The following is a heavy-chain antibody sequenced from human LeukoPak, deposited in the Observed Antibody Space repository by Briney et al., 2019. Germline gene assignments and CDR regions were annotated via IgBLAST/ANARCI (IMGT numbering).Heavy chain of an antibody. CDR2: LSGSGDST. CDR1: GFIFSNYA. V-gene: IGHV3-23*01. CDR3: AKDANSGSYFFYFDY. Sequence: GGSLRLSCAASGFIFSNYAMTWVRQAPGKGLDWVPALSGSGDSTYYADSVKGRFTISRDNSKNTVYLQMNSLRAEDTATYYCAKDANSGSYFFYFDYWGQGTLVTVSS. J-gene: IGHJ4*02. D-gene: IGHD1-26*01.